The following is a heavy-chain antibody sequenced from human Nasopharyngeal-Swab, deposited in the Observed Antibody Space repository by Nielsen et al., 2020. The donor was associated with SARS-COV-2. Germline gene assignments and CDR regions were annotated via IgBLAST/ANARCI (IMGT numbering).Heavy chain of an antibody. D-gene: IGHD6-13*01. V-gene: IGHV3-7*01. CDR2: IKQDGSEK. J-gene: IGHJ4*02. CDR3: ASLSSSSGFFDY. CDR1: GFTFSSYW. Sequence: GESLKISCAASGFTFSSYWMSWVRQAPGKGLEWVANIKQDGSEKYYVDSVKGRFTISRDNAKNSLYLQMNSLRAEDTAVYYCASLSSSSGFFDYWGQGTLVTVSS.